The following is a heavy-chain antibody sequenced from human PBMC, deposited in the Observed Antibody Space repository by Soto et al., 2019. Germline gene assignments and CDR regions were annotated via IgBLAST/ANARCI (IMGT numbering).Heavy chain of an antibody. J-gene: IGHJ4*02. CDR1: GGSISSSSYY. CDR2: IYYSGST. D-gene: IGHD3-22*01. CDR3: ARHTYDSSGPISSHLDY. V-gene: IGHV4-39*01. Sequence: SETLSLTCTVSGGSISSSSYYWGWIRQPPGKGLEWIGSIYYSGSTYYNPSLKSRVTISVDTSKNQFSLKLSSVTAADTAVYYCARHTYDSSGPISSHLDYWGQGTLVTVSS.